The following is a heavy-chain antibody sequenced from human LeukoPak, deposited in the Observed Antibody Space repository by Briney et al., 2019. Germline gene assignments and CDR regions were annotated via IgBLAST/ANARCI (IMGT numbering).Heavy chain of an antibody. V-gene: IGHV4-34*01. Sequence: GSLRLSCAASGFTFSNAWMSWIRQPPGKGLEWIGEINHSGSTNYNPSLKSRVTISVDTSKNQFSLKLSSVTAADTAVYYCARRPVLLWFGELNVYYYYYYMDVWGKGTTVTISS. J-gene: IGHJ6*03. CDR1: GFTFSNAW. CDR3: ARRPVLLWFGELNVYYYYYYMDV. D-gene: IGHD3-10*01. CDR2: INHSGST.